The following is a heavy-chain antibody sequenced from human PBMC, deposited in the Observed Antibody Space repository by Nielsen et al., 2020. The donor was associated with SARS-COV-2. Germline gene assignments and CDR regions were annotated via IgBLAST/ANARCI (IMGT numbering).Heavy chain of an antibody. CDR2: SGRISRSR. CDR1: GFIFDDYA. Sequence: SLKISCVASGFIFDDYAMQRVLQAPGNGLEWVSGSGRISRSRGYADSVMARFTFSSDNAKNSLYLQMNSLRPEHTALYYCAKDMRDFVLMPAGVWGQGTLVTVSS. CDR3: AKDMRDFVLMPAGV. J-gene: IGHJ4*02. D-gene: IGHD2-8*01. V-gene: IGHV3-9*01.